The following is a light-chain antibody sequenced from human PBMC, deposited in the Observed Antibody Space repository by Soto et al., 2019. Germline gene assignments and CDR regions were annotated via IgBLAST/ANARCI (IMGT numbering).Light chain of an antibody. CDR2: TAS. Sequence: DIQMTQSPSSLSASVGDRVTITCRPSQGIGTSLAWYQQKPGAVPKLLIHTASTLQSGVPSRFSGSGSGTDITLTISSLQPEDVATYYCQKYDSAPTFGPGTKVEIK. J-gene: IGKJ1*01. CDR1: QGIGTS. CDR3: QKYDSAPT. V-gene: IGKV1-27*01.